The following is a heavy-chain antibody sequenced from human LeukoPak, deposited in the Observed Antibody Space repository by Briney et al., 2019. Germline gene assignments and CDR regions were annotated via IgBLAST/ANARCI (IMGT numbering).Heavy chain of an antibody. CDR2: IYYSGST. J-gene: IGHJ4*02. CDR3: ARWGRGYYYDSSGYYPEGY. CDR1: GGSISSSSYY. D-gene: IGHD3-22*01. V-gene: IGHV4-39*07. Sequence: SETLSLTCTVSGGSISSSSYYWGWIRQPPGKGLEWIGNIYYSGSTYYNPSLKSRVTISVDTSKNQFSLKLSSVTAADTAVYYCARWGRGYYYDSSGYYPEGYWGQGTLVTVSS.